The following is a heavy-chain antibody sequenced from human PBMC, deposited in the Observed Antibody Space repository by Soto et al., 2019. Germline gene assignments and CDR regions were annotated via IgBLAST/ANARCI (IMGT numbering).Heavy chain of an antibody. D-gene: IGHD1-26*01. V-gene: IGHV1-18*04. Sequence: PSVKVSCKASGYSFHNFGIVWVRQAPGQGLEWMGWISGQIAKTNYAQKFQGKVTMTADTSTSTAYMELNTLTSDDTAMYYCARGPPSGSFSLTPRYWGQGTLVTVSS. J-gene: IGHJ4*02. CDR3: ARGPPSGSFSLTPRY. CDR2: ISGQIAKT. CDR1: GYSFHNFG.